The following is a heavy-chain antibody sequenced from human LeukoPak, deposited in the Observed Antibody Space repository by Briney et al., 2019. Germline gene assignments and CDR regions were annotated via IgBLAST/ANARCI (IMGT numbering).Heavy chain of an antibody. J-gene: IGHJ4*02. CDR1: GGSISSGSYY. CDR3: ARGLMGSGDY. CDR2: IYTSGST. D-gene: IGHD2-8*01. Sequence: SETLSLTCTVSGGSISSGSYYWSWIRQPAGKGLEWIGRIYTSGSTNYNPSPKSRVTISVDMSKNQFSLKLSSVTAADTAVYYCARGLMGSGDYWGQGTLVTVSS. V-gene: IGHV4-61*02.